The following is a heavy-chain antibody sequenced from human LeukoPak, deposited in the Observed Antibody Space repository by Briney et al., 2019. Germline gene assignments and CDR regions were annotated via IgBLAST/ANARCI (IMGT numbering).Heavy chain of an antibody. CDR2: INTNTGNP. Sequence: ASVKVSCRASGYTFSTYPMNWVRQAPGQGLEWMGWINTNTGNPTYAQGFTERFVFSWDTSVSTAYLQISSLKAEDTAVYYCARDSYCSGGTCYSRVGYWGQGTVVTVSS. CDR1: GYTFSTYP. D-gene: IGHD2-15*01. V-gene: IGHV7-4-1*02. CDR3: ARDSYCSGGTCYSRVGY. J-gene: IGHJ4*02.